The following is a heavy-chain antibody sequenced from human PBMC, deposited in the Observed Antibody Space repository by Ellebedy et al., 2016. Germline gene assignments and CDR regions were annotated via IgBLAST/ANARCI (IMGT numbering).Heavy chain of an antibody. CDR1: GDSVSRTSAA. CDR3: ARGRNCVSSGCYDY. D-gene: IGHD2-2*01. V-gene: IGHV6-1*01. Sequence: SQTLSLTCAISGDSVSRTSAAWNWIRQSPSRGLEWLGRTYYRSKWNYDYAKFVQSRITIDPDTSKNQFSLQLDSVTPEDTAVYFCARGRNCVSSGCYDYWGQGSLVTISS. J-gene: IGHJ4*02. CDR2: TYYRSKWNY.